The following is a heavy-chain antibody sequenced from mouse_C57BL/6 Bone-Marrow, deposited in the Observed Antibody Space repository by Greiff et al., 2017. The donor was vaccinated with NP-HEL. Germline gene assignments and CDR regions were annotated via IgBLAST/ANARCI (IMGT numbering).Heavy chain of an antibody. Sequence: VQLQQSGPELVKPGASVKLPCKASGYTFTDYNMDWVKQSHGKSLEWIGDINPNNGGTIYNQKFKGKATLTVDKSSSTAYMELRSLTSEDTAVYYCARMRVYYDYDVNFDYWGQGTTLTVSS. D-gene: IGHD2-4*01. V-gene: IGHV1-18*01. CDR2: INPNNGGT. CDR1: GYTFTDYN. J-gene: IGHJ2*01. CDR3: ARMRVYYDYDVNFDY.